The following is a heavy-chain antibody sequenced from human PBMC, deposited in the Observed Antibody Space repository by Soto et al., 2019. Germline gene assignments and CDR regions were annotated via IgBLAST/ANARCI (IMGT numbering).Heavy chain of an antibody. J-gene: IGHJ5*01. Sequence: EVQLLESGGGLVQPGGSLRLSCVASGFTFNNYGMSWVRQAPGKGLVWVTDISASGGSTYHADSVKGRFIISRDNSKNTLYLQMNSLRAEDTAIYYCAKDGGSSWYGHDPDWFDSWGQGTLVTASS. CDR2: ISASGGST. D-gene: IGHD6-13*01. CDR1: GFTFNNYG. V-gene: IGHV3-23*01. CDR3: AKDGGSSWYGHDPDWFDS.